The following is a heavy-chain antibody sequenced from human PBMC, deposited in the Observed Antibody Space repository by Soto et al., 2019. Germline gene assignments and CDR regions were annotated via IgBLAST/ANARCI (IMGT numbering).Heavy chain of an antibody. CDR2: ISGSGGST. V-gene: IGHV3-23*01. CDR3: AKRSVPVPDYFDY. D-gene: IGHD6-6*01. J-gene: IGHJ4*02. Sequence: GGSLRLSCAASGFTFSSYAMSWVRQAPGKGLEWVSVISGSGGSTYYADSVKGRFTISRDNSKNTLYLQMNSLRAEDTAVYYCAKRSVPVPDYFDYWGQGTLVTVSS. CDR1: GFTFSSYA.